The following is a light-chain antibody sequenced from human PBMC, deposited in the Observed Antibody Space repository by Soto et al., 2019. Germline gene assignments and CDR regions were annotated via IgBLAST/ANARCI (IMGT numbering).Light chain of an antibody. CDR2: AAS. CDR1: QGISSY. V-gene: IGKV1-8*01. Sequence: AIRMTQSPSSFSASTGDRVTITCRASQGISSYLAWYQQKPGKAPKLLIYAASILQSGVPSRFTGSGSGTDLTLTISCLQSEDFATYYCQQYYSYPYTFGQGTKLEIK. J-gene: IGKJ2*01. CDR3: QQYYSYPYT.